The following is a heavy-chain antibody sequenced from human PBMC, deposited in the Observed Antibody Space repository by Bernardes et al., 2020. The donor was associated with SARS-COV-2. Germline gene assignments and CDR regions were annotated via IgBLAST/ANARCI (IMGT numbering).Heavy chain of an antibody. CDR2: IKQDGSEK. CDR3: ARAGRVDY. CDR1: GFTFSSYW. V-gene: IGHV3-7*03. J-gene: IGHJ4*02. Sequence: SLSLSCAASGFTFSSYWMSWVRQAPGKGLQWVANIKQDGSEKNYVDSLKGRFTVSRDNAKNSLYLQMNSLRAEDTAVYYCARAGRVDYWGQGTLVTVSS.